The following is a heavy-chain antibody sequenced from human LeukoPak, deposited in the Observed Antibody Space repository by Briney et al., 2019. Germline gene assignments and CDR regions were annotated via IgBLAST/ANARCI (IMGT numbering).Heavy chain of an antibody. CDR2: MYHSGDI. D-gene: IGHD1-14*01. V-gene: IGHV4-38-2*01. Sequence: PSETLSLTCSVSGFSINSNYYWGWVRPPPGKGLEWIGTMYHSGDIFHNPSLKSRVAMSVDTSKNQFFVNLSSVTAADTAVYYCARRWSNLYYFDHWGQGALVTVSS. CDR3: ARRWSNLYYFDH. J-gene: IGHJ4*02. CDR1: GFSINSNYY.